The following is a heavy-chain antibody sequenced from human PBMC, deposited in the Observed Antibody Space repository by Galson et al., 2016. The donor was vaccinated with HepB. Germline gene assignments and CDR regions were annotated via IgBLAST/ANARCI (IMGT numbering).Heavy chain of an antibody. Sequence: SLRLSCAASEFTFSSYAMSWVRQAPGKGLEWVSAIDSSGHSTYYTDSVTGRFAISRDNSKNPLYLQMNSLRYEDTAVYYCAKAATPVFYYHGMDVWGQGTTVTVSS. J-gene: IGHJ6*02. CDR3: AKAATPVFYYHGMDV. V-gene: IGHV3-23*01. CDR1: EFTFSSYA. CDR2: IDSSGHST.